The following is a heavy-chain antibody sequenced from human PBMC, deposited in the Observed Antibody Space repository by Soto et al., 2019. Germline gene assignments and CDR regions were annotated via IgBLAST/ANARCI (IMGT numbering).Heavy chain of an antibody. D-gene: IGHD1-1*01. CDR2: IYYSGST. CDR3: ARHGRWHDLDI. Sequence: QVQLQESGPGLVKPSETLSLTCTVSGGSISSYYWSWIRQPPGKGLEWIGYIYYSGSTNYNPSLKSRVTISVDTTKNQSSLKLSSVTAADTAVYYCARHGRWHDLDIWGQGTMVTVSS. J-gene: IGHJ3*02. CDR1: GGSISSYY. V-gene: IGHV4-59*08.